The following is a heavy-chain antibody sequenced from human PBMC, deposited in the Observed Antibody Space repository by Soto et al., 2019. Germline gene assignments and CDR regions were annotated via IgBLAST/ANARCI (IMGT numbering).Heavy chain of an antibody. D-gene: IGHD2-2*01. CDR1: GGTFNNYV. J-gene: IGHJ4*02. V-gene: IGHV1-69*06. CDR3: AGRCDGTNCLAHFDY. Sequence: ASVNVYCKTSGGTFNNYVINWVRQSNGQGLEWMAGIIPIFGTPNYAQKFQGRVTITADKSTSTAYMELNSLRSEDTAVYYCAGRCDGTNCLAHFDYWGQGTLVTVSS. CDR2: IIPIFGTP.